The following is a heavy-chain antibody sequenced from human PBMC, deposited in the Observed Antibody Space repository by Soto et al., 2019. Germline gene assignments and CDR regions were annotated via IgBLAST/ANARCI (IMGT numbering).Heavy chain of an antibody. CDR2: INAGNGNT. CDR1: GETLTSYA. V-gene: IGHV1-3*01. J-gene: IGHJ5*02. Sequence: GSVEVSCKGSGETLTSYAMHLVRQAPGQRLEWMGWINAGNGNTKYSQKFQGRVTITRDTSASTAYMELSSLRSEDTAVYYCARDPNMRYNWFDPWGQGTLVTVSS. CDR3: ARDPNMRYNWFDP.